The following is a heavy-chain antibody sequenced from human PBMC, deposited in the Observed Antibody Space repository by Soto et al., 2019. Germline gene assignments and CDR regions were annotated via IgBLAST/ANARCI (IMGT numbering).Heavy chain of an antibody. CDR2: IIPIFGTA. J-gene: IGHJ4*02. D-gene: IGHD5-18*01. V-gene: IGHV1-69*01. CDR3: ASGEIRIQLWLFQFDY. CDR1: GGTFSSYA. Sequence: QVQLVQSGAEVKKPGSSVKVSSKASGGTFSSYAISWVRQAPGQGLEWMGGIIPIFGTANYAQKFQGRVTITADESTSTAYMELSSLRSEDTAVYYCASGEIRIQLWLFQFDYWGQGTLVTVSS.